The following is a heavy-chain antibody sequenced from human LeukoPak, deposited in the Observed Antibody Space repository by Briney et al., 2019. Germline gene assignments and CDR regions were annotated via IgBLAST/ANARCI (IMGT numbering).Heavy chain of an antibody. J-gene: IGHJ4*02. V-gene: IGHV3-53*01. CDR2: IYSGGST. Sequence: GGSLRLSCAASGFTVSSNYMSWVRQAPGKGLEWVSVIYSGGSTYYADSVKGRFTISRDNSKNTLYLQMNSLRAEDTAVYYCASLRIQLWRNFDYWGQGTLVAVSS. CDR3: ASLRIQLWRNFDY. CDR1: GFTVSSNY. D-gene: IGHD5-18*01.